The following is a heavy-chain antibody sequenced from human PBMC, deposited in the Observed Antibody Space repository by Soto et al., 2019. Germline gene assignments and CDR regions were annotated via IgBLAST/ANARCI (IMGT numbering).Heavy chain of an antibody. CDR3: ARIKRS. V-gene: IGHV3-23*01. Sequence: SESGGGLVQPGGSLRLSCAASGLTVSSSAMTWVRQAPGKGLEWISSITGDGKATYYADSVKGRFTISKDISTNTLFLQMNSLRGEDTATYYCARIKRSWGQGTLVTVSS. CDR1: GLTVSSSA. J-gene: IGHJ5*02. CDR2: ITGDGKAT.